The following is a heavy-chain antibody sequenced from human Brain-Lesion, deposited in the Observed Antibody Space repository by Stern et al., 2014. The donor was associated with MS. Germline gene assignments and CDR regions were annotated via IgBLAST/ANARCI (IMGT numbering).Heavy chain of an antibody. V-gene: IGHV1-2*06. CDR1: GYIFTGYY. CDR2: VNPNRGGA. J-gene: IGHJ6*02. Sequence: QVTLVQSGAKVKKPGASLKVSCKTSGYIFTGYYIHWVRQGPRPGLEWMALVNPNRGGAKAAQTFQDRGTISRETYISTTQVTASSLTSDDTAVYYCARDQRGITIFGVVTDYYYLGMDVWGQGTTVTVSS. D-gene: IGHD3-3*01. CDR3: ARDQRGITIFGVVTDYYYLGMDV.